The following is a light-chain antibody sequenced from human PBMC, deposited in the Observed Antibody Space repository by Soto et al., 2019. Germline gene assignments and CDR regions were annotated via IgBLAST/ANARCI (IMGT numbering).Light chain of an antibody. Sequence: QPVLTQPPSASGAPGQRVTISCSGSSSNIGSITVNWYQQLPGTAPKLLIYSNNQRPSGVPDRFSGSKSGTSASLAISGLQSEDEADYYCAAWDDSLNGWVFGGGTKLTVL. CDR3: AAWDDSLNGWV. V-gene: IGLV1-44*01. CDR1: SSNIGSIT. J-gene: IGLJ3*02. CDR2: SNN.